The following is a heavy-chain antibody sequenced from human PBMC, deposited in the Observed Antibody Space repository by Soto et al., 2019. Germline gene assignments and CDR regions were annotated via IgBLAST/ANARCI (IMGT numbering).Heavy chain of an antibody. J-gene: IGHJ4*02. D-gene: IGHD2-21*02. CDR1: GFTFSSYG. CDR2: ISYDGSNK. CDR3: AKDKRAVVVTAPFDY. Sequence: QVQLVESGGGVVQPGRSLRLSCAASGFTFSSYGMHWVRQAPGKGLEGVAVISYDGSNKYYEDSVKGRFTIARDNSKNTLYLQMNSLTAEDTAVYYCAKDKRAVVVTAPFDYWGQGTLVTVSS. V-gene: IGHV3-30*18.